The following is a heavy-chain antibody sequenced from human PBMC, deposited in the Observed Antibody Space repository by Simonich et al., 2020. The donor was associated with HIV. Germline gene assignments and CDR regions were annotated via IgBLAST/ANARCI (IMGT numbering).Heavy chain of an antibody. V-gene: IGHV1-2*02. Sequence: QVQLVQSGAEVKEPGASVKVSCKASGYTFTAYFIHWVRQAPGQGLEWMGWINPNSGGTNYAQDFQGRVTMTRDTSINTVYMEMTRLKSDDTAVYHCARGPNTGGFDSWGQGTLVTVSS. D-gene: IGHD3-10*01. CDR2: INPNSGGT. CDR1: GYTFTAYF. J-gene: IGHJ4*02. CDR3: ARGPNTGGFDS.